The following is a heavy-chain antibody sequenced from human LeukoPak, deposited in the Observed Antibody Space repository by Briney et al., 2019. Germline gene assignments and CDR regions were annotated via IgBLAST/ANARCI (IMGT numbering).Heavy chain of an antibody. CDR1: GYTFTGYY. Sequence: ASVKVSCKASGYTFTGYYIHWVRQAPGQGLEWMGWINPNSGGTNYAQKFQGRVTMTRDTSISTAYMELSRLRSDDTAVYYCARGGVVRGEYYFDYWGQGTLVTVSS. V-gene: IGHV1-2*02. D-gene: IGHD3-10*01. J-gene: IGHJ4*02. CDR3: ARGGVVRGEYYFDY. CDR2: INPNSGGT.